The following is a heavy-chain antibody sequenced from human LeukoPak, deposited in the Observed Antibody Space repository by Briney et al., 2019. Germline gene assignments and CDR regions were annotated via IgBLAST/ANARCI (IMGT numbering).Heavy chain of an antibody. V-gene: IGHV4-61*01. CDR2: IYYSGIS. Sequence: PSETLSLTCTVSGGSVSSGSYYWSWIRQPPGKGLEWIGYIYYSGISNYTPSLKGRVTISVDTSKSQFSLKLSSVTAADTAVYYCAGRGSVAGLDYWGQGTLVTVSS. CDR1: GGSVSSGSYY. D-gene: IGHD6-19*01. J-gene: IGHJ4*02. CDR3: AGRGSVAGLDY.